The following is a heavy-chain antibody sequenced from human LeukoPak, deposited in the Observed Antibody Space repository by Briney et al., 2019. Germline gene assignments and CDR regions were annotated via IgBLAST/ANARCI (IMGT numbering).Heavy chain of an antibody. CDR1: GGSISSHY. Sequence: SETLSLTCTVSGGSISSHYWNWIRQPPGKGLEWIGYIYYSGSTNYNPSLKSRVTISVDTSKNQFSLKLSSVTAADTAVYYCARGADSSGYYSIFYFDYWGQGTLVTVSS. J-gene: IGHJ4*02. D-gene: IGHD3-22*01. V-gene: IGHV4-59*11. CDR3: ARGADSSGYYSIFYFDY. CDR2: IYYSGST.